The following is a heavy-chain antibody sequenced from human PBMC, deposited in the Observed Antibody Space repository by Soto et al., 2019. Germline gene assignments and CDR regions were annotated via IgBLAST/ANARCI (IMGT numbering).Heavy chain of an antibody. CDR3: AKDRWMGHCSGGSCFTFDY. J-gene: IGHJ4*02. V-gene: IGHV3-43D*04. Sequence: EVQLVESGGVVVQPGGSLRLSCAASGFTFDDYAMHWVRQVPGKGLEWVSFISWDGGSTYYVDSVEGRFTISRDNSKNSLYLQMNSLRAEDTALYYCAKDRWMGHCSGGSCFTFDYWGQGTLVTVSS. D-gene: IGHD2-15*01. CDR2: ISWDGGST. CDR1: GFTFDDYA.